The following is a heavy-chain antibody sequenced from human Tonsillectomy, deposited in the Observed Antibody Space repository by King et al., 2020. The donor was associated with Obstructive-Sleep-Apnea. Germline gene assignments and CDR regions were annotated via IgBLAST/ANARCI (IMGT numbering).Heavy chain of an antibody. Sequence: QLQESGPELVKPSGSLSLTCAVSDVSITTSAWWTWVRQSPGKWLEWIGQIYPIGTTNYNPSLKSRVTMSVDKSKKQFSLKLSSVTAADTAVYYCARTTYGDYALDCWGQGTLVSVSS. D-gene: IGHD4-17*01. CDR2: IYPIGTT. CDR3: ARTTYGDYALDC. V-gene: IGHV4-4*02. CDR1: DVSITTSAW. J-gene: IGHJ4*02.